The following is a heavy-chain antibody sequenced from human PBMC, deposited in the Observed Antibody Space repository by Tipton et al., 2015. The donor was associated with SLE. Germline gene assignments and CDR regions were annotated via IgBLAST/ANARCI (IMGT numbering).Heavy chain of an antibody. CDR3: ARGRSGEWPHPSDF. CDR2: IYYSGST. CDR1: GGSISSYY. D-gene: IGHD3-10*01. J-gene: IGHJ4*02. Sequence: TLSLTCTVSGGSISSYYWSWIRQPPGKGLEWIGYIYYSGSTNYNPSLKSRVTISVDTSKNQFSLKLSSVTAADTAVYYCARGRSGEWPHPSDFWGQGTLVTVSS. V-gene: IGHV4-59*01.